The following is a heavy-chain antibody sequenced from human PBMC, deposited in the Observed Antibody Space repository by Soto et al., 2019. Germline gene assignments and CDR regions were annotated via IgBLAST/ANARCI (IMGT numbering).Heavy chain of an antibody. D-gene: IGHD3-16*02. V-gene: IGHV1-69*06. CDR2: IIPIFGTA. CDR1: GGTFSSYA. Sequence: SVKVSCKASGGTFSSYAISWVRQAPGQGLEWMGGIIPIFGTANYAQKFQGRVTITADKSTSTAYMELSSLRSEDTAVYYCARSQYVWGSYRFASWFDPWGQGTLVTVSS. J-gene: IGHJ5*02. CDR3: ARSQYVWGSYRFASWFDP.